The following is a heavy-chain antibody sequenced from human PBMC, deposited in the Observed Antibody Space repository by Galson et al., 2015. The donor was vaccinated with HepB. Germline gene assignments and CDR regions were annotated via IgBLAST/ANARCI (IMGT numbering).Heavy chain of an antibody. CDR2: IYSGGST. V-gene: IGHV3-53*01. J-gene: IGHJ2*01. D-gene: IGHD4-17*01. CDR3: ATDTPYGDYWYLHL. CDR1: GFTVSSNY. Sequence: SLRLSCAASGFTVSSNYMSWVRQAPGKGLEWVAVIYSGGSTKYADAVKGRFTISSDNSKNTLYRQMNSRRDEDAAVYYCATDTPYGDYWYLHLCGRGTLVTVSS.